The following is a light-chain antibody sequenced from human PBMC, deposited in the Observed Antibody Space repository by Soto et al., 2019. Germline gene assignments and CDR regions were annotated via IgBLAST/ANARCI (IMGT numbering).Light chain of an antibody. CDR2: SDN. V-gene: IGLV1-47*02. Sequence: QSVLTQPPSASGTPGQRVTISCSGSSSNIGSNYVYWYQHLPGTAPKLLIYSDNQRPSGVPDRISGSKSGTSASLAISGLRSKDEADYYCAAWDDRLYVFGTGTKLTVL. J-gene: IGLJ1*01. CDR1: SSNIGSNY. CDR3: AAWDDRLYV.